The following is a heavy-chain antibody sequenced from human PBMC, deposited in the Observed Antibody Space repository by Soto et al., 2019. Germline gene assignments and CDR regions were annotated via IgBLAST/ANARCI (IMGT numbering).Heavy chain of an antibody. Sequence: QVQLQQWGAGLLKPSETLSLTCAVYGGSFSGYYWSWIRQPPGKGLEWIGEINHSGSTNYNPSLKSRVTISVDTSKNQFSLKLSSVTAADTAVYYCADDYYGGSWFDPWGQGTLVTVSS. D-gene: IGHD1-26*01. CDR1: GGSFSGYY. CDR3: ADDYYGGSWFDP. V-gene: IGHV4-34*01. CDR2: INHSGST. J-gene: IGHJ5*02.